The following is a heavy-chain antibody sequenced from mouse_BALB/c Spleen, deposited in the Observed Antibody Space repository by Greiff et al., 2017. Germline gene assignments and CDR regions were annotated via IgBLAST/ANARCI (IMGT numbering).Heavy chain of an antibody. Sequence: VQLKESGPGLVAPSQSLSITCTVSGFSLSRYSVHWVRQPPGKGLEWLGMIWGGGSTDYKSALKSRLSISKDNSKSQVFLKMNSLQTDDTAMYYCASTGTRGYAMGYWGQGTSVTVSA. D-gene: IGHD4-1*01. CDR1: GFSLSRYS. CDR2: IWGGGST. CDR3: ASTGTRGYAMGY. J-gene: IGHJ4*01. V-gene: IGHV2-6-4*01.